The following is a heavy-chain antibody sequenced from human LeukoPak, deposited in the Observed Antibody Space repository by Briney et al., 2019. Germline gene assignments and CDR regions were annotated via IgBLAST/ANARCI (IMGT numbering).Heavy chain of an antibody. CDR1: GFTVSDNY. CDR2: IYSGGNT. J-gene: IGHJ4*02. V-gene: IGHV3-66*01. D-gene: IGHD1-26*01. Sequence: GPLRLSCAASGFTVSDNYMSWVRQAPGKGLEWVSIIYSGGNTYYADSVKGRFTVSRDNSKNTLYLQMNSLRAEDTAVYYCARVIVGTTTRLDYFDYWGQGTLVTVSS. CDR3: ARVIVGTTTRLDYFDY.